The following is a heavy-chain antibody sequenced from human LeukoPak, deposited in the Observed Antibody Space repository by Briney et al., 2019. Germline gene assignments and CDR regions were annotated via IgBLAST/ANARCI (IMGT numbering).Heavy chain of an antibody. CDR3: ARGDQVLRFLEWLLIFDY. Sequence: ASVKVSCKASGYTFTGYYMQWVRQAPGQGLEWMGWINPNSGGTNYAQKFQGRVTMTRDTSISTAYMELSRLRSDDTAVYYCARGDQVLRFLEWLLIFDYWGQGTLVTVSS. V-gene: IGHV1-2*02. CDR1: GYTFTGYY. J-gene: IGHJ4*02. CDR2: INPNSGGT. D-gene: IGHD3-3*01.